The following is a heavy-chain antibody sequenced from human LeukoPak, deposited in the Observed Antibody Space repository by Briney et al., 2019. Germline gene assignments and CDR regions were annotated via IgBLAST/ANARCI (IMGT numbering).Heavy chain of an antibody. CDR2: IRLRDGGT. D-gene: IGHD5-12*01. Sequence: ASVTVSCKASGFTYNTYYLYWMRQAPGQGLEWMGWIRLRDGGTIYAQRFQDRFIMTTDPSTNTASMELRSLTSDDTAVYFCARADWVGSGHAGFYSDYWGQGTLSPSPQ. CDR3: ARADWVGSGHAGFYSDY. V-gene: IGHV1-2*02. J-gene: IGHJ4*02. CDR1: GFTYNTYY.